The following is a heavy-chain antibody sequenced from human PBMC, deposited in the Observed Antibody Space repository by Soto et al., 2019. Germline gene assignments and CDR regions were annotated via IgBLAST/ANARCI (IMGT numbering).Heavy chain of an antibody. D-gene: IGHD6-13*01. CDR2: INPSGGST. J-gene: IGHJ4*02. CDR3: AREGIAAAGIIDY. Sequence: QVQLVQSGAEVKKPGASVKVSCKASGYTFTSYYMHWVRQAPGQGLEWMGIINPSGGSTSYAQKFRGRVTMTRDTSTSTGYMELSSLRSEDTAVFYCAREGIAAAGIIDYWGQGTLVTVSS. CDR1: GYTFTSYY. V-gene: IGHV1-46*03.